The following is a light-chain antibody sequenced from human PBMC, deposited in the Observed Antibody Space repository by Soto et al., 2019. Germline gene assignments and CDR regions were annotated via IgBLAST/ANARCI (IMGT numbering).Light chain of an antibody. Sequence: QAVVTQPPSVSGAPGQRVTISCTGSSSNIGAGYDVHWYQQLPGTAPKLLVHGNTDRPSGVPDRFSGSKSGTSASLAITGLQAEDDADYYCQSYDSSLSGWLFGGGTKVTVL. J-gene: IGLJ2*01. CDR1: SSNIGAGYD. V-gene: IGLV1-40*01. CDR2: GNT. CDR3: QSYDSSLSGWL.